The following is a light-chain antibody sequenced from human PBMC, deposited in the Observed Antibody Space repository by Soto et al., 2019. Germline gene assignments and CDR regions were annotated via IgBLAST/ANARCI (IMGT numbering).Light chain of an antibody. V-gene: IGLV1-44*01. CDR2: NNN. J-gene: IGLJ1*01. Sequence: QSVLTQPPSASGTPGQRVTISCSGGSSNIGTNAVNWYQQLPGTAPKLLIYNNNQRPSGVPDRFSGSKSGTSASLAISGLQSEDEADYYCADWDDSLNGYVFRTGNKVTGL. CDR1: SSNIGTNA. CDR3: ADWDDSLNGYV.